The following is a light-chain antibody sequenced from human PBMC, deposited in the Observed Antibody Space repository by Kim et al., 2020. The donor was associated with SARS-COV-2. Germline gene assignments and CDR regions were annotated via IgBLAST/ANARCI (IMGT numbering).Light chain of an antibody. CDR3: QSYDSSNWV. CDR1: SGSIASNY. CDR2: EDN. Sequence: GKPVTISRTRSSGSIASNYVQWYQQRPGSPPTTVIYEDNQRPSGVPDRFSGSIDSSSNSASLTISGLKTEDEADYYCQSYDSSNWVFGGGTQLTVL. V-gene: IGLV6-57*01. J-gene: IGLJ3*02.